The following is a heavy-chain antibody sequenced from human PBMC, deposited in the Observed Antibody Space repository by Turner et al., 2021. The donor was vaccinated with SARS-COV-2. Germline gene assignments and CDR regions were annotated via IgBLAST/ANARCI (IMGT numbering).Heavy chain of an antibody. J-gene: IGHJ4*02. D-gene: IGHD3-10*01. CDR1: VCSIRSSSYY. Sequence: QLQLQASGPGLVKASETPSLTCPVSVCSIRSSSYYWGWIRQPPGKGLERIGSSYYTGSTYYKLSRKSRVSISVDTSKNQFCLKLSFVTAADTAAYYCATDYGSRGYYFDQWGQGNLVTVSS. CDR2: SYYTGST. CDR3: ATDYGSRGYYFDQ. V-gene: IGHV4-39*05.